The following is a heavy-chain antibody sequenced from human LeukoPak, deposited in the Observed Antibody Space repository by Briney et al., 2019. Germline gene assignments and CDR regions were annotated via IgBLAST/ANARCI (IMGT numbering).Heavy chain of an antibody. CDR2: IYYSGNA. CDR1: GGSINSSY. Sequence: SETLSLTCTVSGGSINSSYWSWIRQPPGKGLEWIGYIYYSGNANNTPSLKSRVAISLDRSKNQLSLNLSSVTAADTAVYYCARHRAPGTRHAFDIWGQGTMVTVSS. CDR3: ARHRAPGTRHAFDI. V-gene: IGHV4-59*08. J-gene: IGHJ3*02. D-gene: IGHD1-1*01.